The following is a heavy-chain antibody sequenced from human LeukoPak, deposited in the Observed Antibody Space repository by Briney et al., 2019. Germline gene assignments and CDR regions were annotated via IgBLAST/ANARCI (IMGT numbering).Heavy chain of an antibody. J-gene: IGHJ4*02. D-gene: IGHD3-3*01. Sequence: GGSLXLSCAASGFTFSSYSMNWVRQAPGKGLEGVSSISSSSSYIYYADSVKGRFTISRDNSKNTLYLQMNSLRAEDTAVYYCAKIITTYFDYWGQGTLVTVSS. CDR3: AKIITTYFDY. CDR1: GFTFSSYS. V-gene: IGHV3-21*01. CDR2: ISSSSSYI.